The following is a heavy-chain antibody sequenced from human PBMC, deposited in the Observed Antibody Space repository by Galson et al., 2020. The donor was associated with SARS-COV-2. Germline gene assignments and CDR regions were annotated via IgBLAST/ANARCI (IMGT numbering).Heavy chain of an antibody. CDR1: GYSVSTTNY. Sequence: SETLSLTCTVSGYSVSTTNYWGWVRQPPGRGLEWVGCVYPSVSTYYNPSLKSRVTISLDTSRNQFSLTLHSVTPAATALYYCARQGVNMIVLVTVPGWFFDLWGRGTLVSVSS. V-gene: IGHV4-38-2*02. CDR2: VYPSVST. D-gene: IGHD3-22*01. CDR3: ARQGVNMIVLVTVPGWFFDL. J-gene: IGHJ2*01.